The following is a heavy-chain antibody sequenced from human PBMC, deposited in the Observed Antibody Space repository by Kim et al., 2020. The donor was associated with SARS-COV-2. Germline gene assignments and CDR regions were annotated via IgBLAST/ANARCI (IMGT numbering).Heavy chain of an antibody. J-gene: IGHJ5*02. CDR2: IWYDGSNK. CDR1: GFTFSSYA. V-gene: IGHV3-33*06. D-gene: IGHD6-13*01. CDR3: AKDASVGYSRGQGFDP. Sequence: GGSLRLSCAASGFTFSSYAMHWVRQAPGKGLEWVAVIWYDGSNKYYADSVKGRFTISRDNSKNTLYLQMNSLRAEDTAVYYCAKDASVGYSRGQGFDPWGQGTLVTVSS.